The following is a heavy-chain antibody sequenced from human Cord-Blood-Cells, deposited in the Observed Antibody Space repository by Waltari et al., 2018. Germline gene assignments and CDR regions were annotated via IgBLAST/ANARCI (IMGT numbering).Heavy chain of an antibody. D-gene: IGHD6-6*01. J-gene: IGHJ5*02. CDR1: GYTFTSYD. V-gene: IGHV1-8*03. CDR3: ARSYSSSSGNWFDP. Sequence: QVQLVQSGAEVKKPGASVKVSCKASGYTFTSYDINWVRQATGQGLEWMGWRNRNSGNTCYAQKFQGRVTITRNTSISTAYMELSSLRSEDTAVYYCARSYSSSSGNWFDPWGQGTLVTVSS. CDR2: RNRNSGNT.